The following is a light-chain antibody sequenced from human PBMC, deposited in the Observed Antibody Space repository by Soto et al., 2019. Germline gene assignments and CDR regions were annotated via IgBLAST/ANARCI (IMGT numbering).Light chain of an antibody. CDR3: MQGTHWPHT. Sequence: DVVMTQSPLSLPVTLTQPASISCRSSQSLVYIDGNTYLTWFQQKPGQSPRRLIYKVSTRDSGVPGRFSGSGSGTDFTLKISRVEDEDVGVYSCMQGTHWPHTFGQGTKVDIK. CDR1: QSLVYIDGNTY. CDR2: KVS. J-gene: IGKJ2*01. V-gene: IGKV2-30*01.